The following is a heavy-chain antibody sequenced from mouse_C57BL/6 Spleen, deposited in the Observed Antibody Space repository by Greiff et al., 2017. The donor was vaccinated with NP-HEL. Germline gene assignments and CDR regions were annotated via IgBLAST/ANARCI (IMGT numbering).Heavy chain of an antibody. Sequence: VQLQQSGAELVRPGASVKLSCTASGFNIKDDYMHWVKQRPEQGLEWIGWIDPENGDTEYASKFQGKATITADTSSNTAYLQLSILTSEDTAVYYCTASSGYDYWGQGTTLTVSS. CDR2: IDPENGDT. D-gene: IGHD3-2*02. V-gene: IGHV14-4*01. CDR3: TASSGYDY. J-gene: IGHJ2*01. CDR1: GFNIKDDY.